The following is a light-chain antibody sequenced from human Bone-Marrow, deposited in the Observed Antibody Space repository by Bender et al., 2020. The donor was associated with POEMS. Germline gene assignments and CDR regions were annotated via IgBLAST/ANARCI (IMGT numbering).Light chain of an antibody. Sequence: QSVVTQPPSLSEAPRQRVTISCSGSSSNIGNHGVNWYQQLPGEAPKLLIYYDDLLTPGVPDRFSGSKSGTSASLASSGLRSEDEADYYCAAWDDSLSGVVVGGGTKLTVL. V-gene: IGLV1-36*01. J-gene: IGLJ3*02. CDR1: SSNIGNHG. CDR3: AAWDDSLSGVV. CDR2: YDD.